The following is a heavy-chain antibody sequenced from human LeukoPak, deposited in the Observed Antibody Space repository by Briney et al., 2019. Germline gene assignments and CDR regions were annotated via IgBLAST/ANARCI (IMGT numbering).Heavy chain of an antibody. CDR2: INHSGST. D-gene: IGHD4-23*01. CDR3: ARWAVITSFDY. J-gene: IGHJ4*02. Sequence: PSETLSLTCAVYGGSFSGYYWSWIRQPPGKGLEWIGEINHSGSTSYNPSLKSRVTISVDTSKNQFSLKLSPVTAADTAVYYCARWAVITSFDYWGQGTLVTVSS. V-gene: IGHV4-34*01. CDR1: GGSFSGYY.